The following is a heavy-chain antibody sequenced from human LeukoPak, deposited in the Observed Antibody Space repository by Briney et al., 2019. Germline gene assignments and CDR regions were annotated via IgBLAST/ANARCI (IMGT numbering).Heavy chain of an antibody. Sequence: GGSLRLSCAASGFTFSSYAVSWVRQAPGKGLEWVSAISGSGGSTYYADSVKGRFTISRDNSKNTLYLQMNSLRAEDTAVYYCAKSTLVVVPAATFDYWGQGTLVTVSS. D-gene: IGHD2-2*01. CDR3: AKSTLVVVPAATFDY. CDR1: GFTFSSYA. V-gene: IGHV3-23*01. CDR2: ISGSGGST. J-gene: IGHJ4*02.